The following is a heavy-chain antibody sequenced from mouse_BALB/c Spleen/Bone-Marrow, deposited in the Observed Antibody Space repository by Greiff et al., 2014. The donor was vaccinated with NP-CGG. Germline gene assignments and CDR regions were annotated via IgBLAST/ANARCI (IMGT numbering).Heavy chain of an antibody. D-gene: IGHD3-1*01. CDR1: GFNIKGYY. Sequence: VQLQQSGAELVRPGALVKLSCKASGFNIKGYYIHWVNQRPEQGLEWIGWITPENGNTIYDPKFQGKARITADTSSNTAYFQLSSLTSEDTAVYYCARGSSGPFVYWGQGTLVTVSA. CDR3: ARGSSGPFVY. J-gene: IGHJ3*01. V-gene: IGHV14-1*02. CDR2: ITPENGNT.